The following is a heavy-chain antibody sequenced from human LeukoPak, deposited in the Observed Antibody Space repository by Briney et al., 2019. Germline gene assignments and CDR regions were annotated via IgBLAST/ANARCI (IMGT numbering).Heavy chain of an antibody. J-gene: IGHJ4*02. CDR2: MYSAGST. V-gene: IGHV3-53*01. D-gene: IGHD2-15*01. Sequence: GGSLRLSCAASGFAVSTHYMTWVRQPPGKGLEWVSLMYSAGSTYYAESVKGRFAISRDYSENTVYLQMNSLRVEDTAVYYCARGLGTNYGGYCTGGSCPVYWGQGTLVTVSS. CDR1: GFAVSTHY. CDR3: ARGLGTNYGGYCTGGSCPVY.